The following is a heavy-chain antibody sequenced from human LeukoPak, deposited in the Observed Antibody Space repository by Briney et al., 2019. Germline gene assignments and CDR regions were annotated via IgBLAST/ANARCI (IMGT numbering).Heavy chain of an antibody. CDR3: ARVFEWELLRYYFDY. Sequence: SETLSLTCAVYGGSFSGYYWSWIRQPPGKGLEWIGEINHSGSTNYNPSLKSRVTISVDTSKNQFSLKLSSVTAADTAVYYCARVFEWELLRYYFDYWGQGTLVTVSS. D-gene: IGHD1-26*01. CDR1: GGSFSGYY. J-gene: IGHJ4*02. V-gene: IGHV4-34*01. CDR2: INHSGST.